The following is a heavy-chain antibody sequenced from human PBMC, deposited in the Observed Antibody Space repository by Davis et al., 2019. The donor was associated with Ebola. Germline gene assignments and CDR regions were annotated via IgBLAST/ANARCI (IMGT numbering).Heavy chain of an antibody. CDR1: GFTFDDYA. Sequence: GESLKISCAASGFTFDDYAMSWVRQAPGKGLEWVSAISGSVDSTYYADSVKGRFTISRDNSKNTLYLQMNSLRAEDTAVYYCAKEEGGYYFDYWGQGTLVTVSS. V-gene: IGHV3-23*01. CDR3: AKEEGGYYFDY. CDR2: ISGSVDST. D-gene: IGHD3-16*01. J-gene: IGHJ4*02.